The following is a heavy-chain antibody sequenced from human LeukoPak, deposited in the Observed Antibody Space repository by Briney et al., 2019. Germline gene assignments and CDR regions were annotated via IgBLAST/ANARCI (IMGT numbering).Heavy chain of an antibody. Sequence: GGSLRLSCATSGFTFSTYAMHWVRQAPHKGLEWMGIISYDGSNQFSVESVKGRFTISRDNSKNTLYLQMNSLRAEDTAVYYCAKEIYDSSGYYWDYWGQGTLVTVSS. CDR1: GFTFSTYA. D-gene: IGHD3-22*01. J-gene: IGHJ4*02. CDR2: ISYDGSNQ. V-gene: IGHV3-30*04. CDR3: AKEIYDSSGYYWDY.